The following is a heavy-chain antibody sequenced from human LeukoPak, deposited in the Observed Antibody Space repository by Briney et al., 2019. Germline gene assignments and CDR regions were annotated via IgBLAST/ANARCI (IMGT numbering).Heavy chain of an antibody. CDR2: FDPEDGET. J-gene: IGHJ4*02. Sequence: SVKVSCKVSGYTLTELSMHWVRQAPGKGLEWMGGFDPEDGETIYAQKFQGGVTMTEDTSTDTAYMELSSLRSEDTAVYYCARIDSSGYYYRYWGQGTLVTVSS. CDR1: GYTLTELS. CDR3: ARIDSSGYYYRY. D-gene: IGHD3-22*01. V-gene: IGHV1-24*01.